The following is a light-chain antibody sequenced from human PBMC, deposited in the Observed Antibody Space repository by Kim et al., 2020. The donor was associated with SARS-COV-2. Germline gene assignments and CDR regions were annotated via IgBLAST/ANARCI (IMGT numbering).Light chain of an antibody. CDR2: GDH. CDR3: AAWDDRLGGPV. Sequence: GQRVIISCPGSSSNIGTNPVSWYQHLAGMAPKLLIHGDHQQPSGVPDRLSVSKSGTSASLAIGGLQSEDEAIFYCAAWDDRLGGPVFGGGTQLTVL. CDR1: SSNIGTNP. V-gene: IGLV1-44*01. J-gene: IGLJ2*01.